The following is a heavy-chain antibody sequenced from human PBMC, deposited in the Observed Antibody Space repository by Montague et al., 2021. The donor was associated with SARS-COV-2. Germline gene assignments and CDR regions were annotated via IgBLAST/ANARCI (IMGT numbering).Heavy chain of an antibody. CDR3: AKGRHSTAWHFDY. J-gene: IGHJ4*02. V-gene: IGHV3-43*02. CDR2: ISGDGIST. Sequence: SLRPSYAVSGFTFDDYTMHWVRQTPGKGLEWVSLISGDGISTNYADSVKGRFTMSRDNNKNSLYLQMNSLRTEDTALYYCAKGRHSTAWHFDYWGQGALVTVTS. CDR1: GFTFDDYT. D-gene: IGHD6-13*01.